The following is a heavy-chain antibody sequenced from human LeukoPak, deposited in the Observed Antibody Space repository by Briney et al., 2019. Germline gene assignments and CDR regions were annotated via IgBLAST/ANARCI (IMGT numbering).Heavy chain of an antibody. Sequence: AGYLRLSCAASTFTFSSISMNRDRQAQGKELVGVSYTSSSSTTKYYTDSVKGRFTISRANAKDSLDLKRNSPRAEDPAVYYCARVGYCYGHESDYWGQGTLVTVSS. V-gene: IGHV3-48*01. CDR3: ARVGYCYGHESDY. CDR1: TFTFSSIS. D-gene: IGHD5-18*01. CDR2: TSSSSTTK. J-gene: IGHJ4*02.